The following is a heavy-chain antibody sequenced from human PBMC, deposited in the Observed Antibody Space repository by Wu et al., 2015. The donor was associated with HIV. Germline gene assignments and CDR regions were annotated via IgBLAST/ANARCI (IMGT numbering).Heavy chain of an antibody. D-gene: IGHD1-26*01. J-gene: IGHJ4*02. V-gene: IGHV1-69*05. Sequence: QVHLVQSGAEVKKSGSSVKVSCQAPGQGFEWMGGISPISETPNYAQKFQDRVTIATDKSTSTVYMELSGLRSEDTAIYYCAGRRPEWRYFDRWGQGTLVTVSS. CDR3: AGRRPEWRYFDR. CDR2: ISPISETP.